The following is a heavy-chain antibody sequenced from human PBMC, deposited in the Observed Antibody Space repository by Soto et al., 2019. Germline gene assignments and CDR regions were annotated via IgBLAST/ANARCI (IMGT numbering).Heavy chain of an antibody. CDR2: ISCSGGST. CDR3: AKSLRIVVVPAAMPDFDY. CDR1: GFTFSSYA. V-gene: IGHV3-23*01. J-gene: IGHJ4*02. D-gene: IGHD2-2*01. Sequence: GGSLRLSCAASGFTFSSYAMSWVRQAPGKGLEWVAAISCSGGSTYYADSVKGRFTISRDNSKNTLYLQMNSLRAEDTAVYYCAKSLRIVVVPAAMPDFDYWGQGTLVTVSS.